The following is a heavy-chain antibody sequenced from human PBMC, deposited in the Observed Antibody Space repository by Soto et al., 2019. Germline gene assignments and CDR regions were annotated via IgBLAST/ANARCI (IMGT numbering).Heavy chain of an antibody. V-gene: IGHV1-2*04. J-gene: IGHJ6*02. Sequence: ASVKVSCKASGYTFTGYYMQWVRQAPGQGLEWMGWINPNSGGTNYAQKFQGWVTMTRDTSISTAYMELSRLRSDDTAVYYCARDRRAATSEYSSRYYYYYYGMDVWGQGTTVTVSS. CDR2: INPNSGGT. CDR1: GYTFTGYY. CDR3: ARDRRAATSEYSSRYYYYYYGMDV. D-gene: IGHD6-13*01.